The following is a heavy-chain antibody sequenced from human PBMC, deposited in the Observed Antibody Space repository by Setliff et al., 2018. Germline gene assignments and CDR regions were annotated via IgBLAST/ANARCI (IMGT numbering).Heavy chain of an antibody. CDR3: VRDTTSGWMLTN. Sequence: SETLSLTCTVYGGSFSTYYWIWIRQPPGKGLEWIGSIYYSGSTNYNPSLKSRVTISVDTSKNQFSLKLSSVTAADTAVYYCVRDTTSGWMLTNWGQGTLVTVSS. CDR1: GGSFSTYY. D-gene: IGHD6-25*01. CDR2: IYYSGST. J-gene: IGHJ4*02. V-gene: IGHV4-59*12.